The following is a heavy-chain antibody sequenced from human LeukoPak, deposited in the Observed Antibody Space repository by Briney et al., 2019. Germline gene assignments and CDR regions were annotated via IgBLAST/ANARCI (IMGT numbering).Heavy chain of an antibody. CDR1: GFTFSDYA. CDR3: TTPGYDFDY. Sequence: GGSLRLSCTASGFTFSDYAMSWVRQAPGKGLEWVGFIRSNAHGGTKEYAASVRGRFTISRDDSKSIAYLQMSSLKTEDTAVYYCTTPGYDFDYWGQGTLVTVSS. CDR2: IRSNAHGGTK. J-gene: IGHJ4*02. V-gene: IGHV3-49*04. D-gene: IGHD5-18*01.